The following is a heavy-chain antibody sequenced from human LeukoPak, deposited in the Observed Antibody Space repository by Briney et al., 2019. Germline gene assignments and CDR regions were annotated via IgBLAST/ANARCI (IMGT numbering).Heavy chain of an antibody. CDR1: GGSISTYY. V-gene: IGHV4-59*01. J-gene: IGHJ4*02. CDR3: ARVGSYCFEY. CDR2: IDYSGAT. Sequence: SETLSLTCTVSGGSISTYYWTWIRQPPGKGLEWIGYIDYSGATNYNPSLKSRVTMSVDTSKHQFSLKLSSVAAADTAVYYCARVGSYCFEYWGQGTLVTVSS. D-gene: IGHD3-10*01.